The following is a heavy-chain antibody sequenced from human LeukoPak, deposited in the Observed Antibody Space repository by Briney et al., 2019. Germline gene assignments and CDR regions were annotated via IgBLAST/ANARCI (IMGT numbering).Heavy chain of an antibody. CDR1: GFSLRTTGGG. Sequence: SGPTLVKPTQTLTLTCTFSGFSLRTTGGGVAWIRQPPGKALEWLAITYWNDDKSYSPSLKNRLTITEDTSKNQVVLTMTNMDPVDTATYYGSHKGHGTGSYSMWGQGTLVTVSS. CDR3: SHKGHGTGSYSM. D-gene: IGHD3-10*01. CDR2: TYWNDDK. J-gene: IGHJ4*02. V-gene: IGHV2-5*01.